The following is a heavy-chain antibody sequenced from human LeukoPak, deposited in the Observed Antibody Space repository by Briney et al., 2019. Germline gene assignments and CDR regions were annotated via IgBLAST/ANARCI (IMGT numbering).Heavy chain of an antibody. CDR1: GFTFSTYW. Sequence: GGSLRLSCAASGFTFSTYWMSWVRQAPGKGLEWVANIKEDGSEKYYGDSVKGRFTISRDNAKNSLYLEMNSLRVEDTAVYYCARDSSGYQWGQGTVVTVSS. D-gene: IGHD3-22*01. CDR3: ARDSSGYQ. V-gene: IGHV3-7*01. J-gene: IGHJ4*02. CDR2: IKEDGSEK.